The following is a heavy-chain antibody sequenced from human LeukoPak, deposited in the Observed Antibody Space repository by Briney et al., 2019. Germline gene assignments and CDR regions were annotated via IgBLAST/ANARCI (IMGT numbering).Heavy chain of an antibody. CDR2: IIPIFGTA. CDR3: AREVRGVIVDYYYMDV. Sequence: SVKVSCKASGGTFSSYAISWVRQAPGQGLEWMGGIIPIFGTANYAQKFQGRVTITTDESTSTAYMELSSLRSEDTAVYYCAREVRGVIVDYYYMDVWGKGTTVTVSS. CDR1: GGTFSSYA. V-gene: IGHV1-69*05. D-gene: IGHD3-10*01. J-gene: IGHJ6*03.